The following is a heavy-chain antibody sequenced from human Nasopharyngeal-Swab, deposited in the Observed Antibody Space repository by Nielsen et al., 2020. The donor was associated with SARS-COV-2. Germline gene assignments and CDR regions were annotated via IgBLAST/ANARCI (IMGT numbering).Heavy chain of an antibody. CDR1: GFTFSSSV. D-gene: IGHD3-22*01. J-gene: IGHJ4*02. CDR3: ASPPLDSSGYYYGFHY. CDR2: ISYDGSNK. Sequence: GGSLRLSCAASGFTFSSSVMHWVRQAPGKGLEWVAVISYDGSNKYFADSVKGRFTISRDNSKNTLYLQMNSLRAEDTAVYYCASPPLDSSGYYYGFHYWGRGTLVTVSS. V-gene: IGHV3-30-3*01.